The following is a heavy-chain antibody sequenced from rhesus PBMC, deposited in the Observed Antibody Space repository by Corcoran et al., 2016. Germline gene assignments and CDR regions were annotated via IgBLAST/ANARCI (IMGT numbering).Heavy chain of an antibody. Sequence: QVQLQESGPGLVKPSETLSLTCDVSGGSISSSTWWSWIRQPPGKGREWIGYISGSRGSTYYNPSLKRRVTIAKDTSQNQFSLKRSSVTDADTAVYYCARDYSGSYYYCWGQGVLVTVSS. CDR2: ISGSRGST. J-gene: IGHJ4*01. V-gene: IGHV4S19*01. CDR3: ARDYSGSYYYC. D-gene: IGHD3-16*01. CDR1: GGSISSSTW.